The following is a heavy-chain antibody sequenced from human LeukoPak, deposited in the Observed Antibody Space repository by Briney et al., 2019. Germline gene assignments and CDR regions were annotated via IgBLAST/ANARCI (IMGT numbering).Heavy chain of an antibody. D-gene: IGHD3-10*01. V-gene: IGHV3-48*01. CDR2: ISSSSSTI. Sequence: GGSLRLSCAASGFTFSSYSMNWVRQAPGKGLEWVSYISSSSSTIYYADSVKGRFTISRDNAKNSLYLQMNSLRAEDTAVYYCASDPGSTDYWGQGTLVTVSS. J-gene: IGHJ4*02. CDR1: GFTFSSYS. CDR3: ASDPGSTDY.